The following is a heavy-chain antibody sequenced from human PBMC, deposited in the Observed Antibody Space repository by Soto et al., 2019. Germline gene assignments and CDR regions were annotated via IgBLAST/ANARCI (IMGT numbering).Heavy chain of an antibody. Sequence: EVQLVESGGGLIQPGGSLRLSCAASGFTFSSSEMYWVRQAPGKGLEWVSYIHPSGQPIFYADSVKGRFTISRDNAKNSPDLQMGSLRAGDSAVYYCCRRASRWGQGTMVTVSS. J-gene: IGHJ3*01. D-gene: IGHD1-26*01. CDR1: GFTFSSSE. V-gene: IGHV3-48*03. CDR3: CRRASR. CDR2: IHPSGQPI.